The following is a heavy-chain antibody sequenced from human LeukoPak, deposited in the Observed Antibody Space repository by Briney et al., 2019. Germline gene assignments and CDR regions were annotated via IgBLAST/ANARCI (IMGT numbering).Heavy chain of an antibody. J-gene: IGHJ5*02. CDR1: GYTFTGYY. CDR2: INPNSGGT. CDR3: ARGRGGDYDFWSGYSNWFDP. D-gene: IGHD3-3*01. V-gene: IGHV1-2*02. Sequence: ASVKVSCKASGYTFTGYYMHWVRQAPGQGLEWMGWINPNSGGTNYAQKFQGRVTMTRDTSISTAYMEPSRLRSDDTAVYYWARGRGGDYDFWSGYSNWFDPWGQGTLVTVSS.